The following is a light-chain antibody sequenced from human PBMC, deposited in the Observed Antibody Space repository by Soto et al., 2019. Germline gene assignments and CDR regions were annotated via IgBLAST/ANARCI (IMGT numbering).Light chain of an antibody. Sequence: DIQMTQSPSPLSGSVGDRVTITCPASQTISSWLAWYQQKPGKAPKLLIYKASTLKSGVPSRFSGSGSGTEFTLTISSLQPDDVATYYCQHYETSSGTFGQGTKVDIK. V-gene: IGKV1-5*03. J-gene: IGKJ1*01. CDR3: QHYETSSGT. CDR1: QTISSW. CDR2: KAS.